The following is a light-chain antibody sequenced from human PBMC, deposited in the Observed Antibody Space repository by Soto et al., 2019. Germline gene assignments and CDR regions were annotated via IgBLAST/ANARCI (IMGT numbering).Light chain of an antibody. Sequence: DIVMTQSPDSLAVSLGERATINCESSQSVLYSSNNKNYLAWYQQKPGQPPKLLIYWASTRESGVPDRCSGSGYGTDFTLTISSLQAEDVAVYYCQQYYSTPQTFGQGTKVEIK. CDR1: QSVLYSSNNKNY. CDR3: QQYYSTPQT. V-gene: IGKV4-1*01. J-gene: IGKJ1*01. CDR2: WAS.